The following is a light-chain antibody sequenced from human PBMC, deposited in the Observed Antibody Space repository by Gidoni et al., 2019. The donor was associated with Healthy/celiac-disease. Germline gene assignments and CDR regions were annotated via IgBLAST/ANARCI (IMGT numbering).Light chain of an antibody. Sequence: DSVMTQSPDSLAVSLGERATINCKSSQSVLYSSNNKNYLAWYQQKPGQPPKLLIYWASTRESGVPARFSGSGSGTDFSLTISSLQAEDVAVYSCQQYYSPPFTFGPGTKVDIK. CDR2: WAS. V-gene: IGKV4-1*01. J-gene: IGKJ3*01. CDR3: QQYYSPPFT. CDR1: QSVLYSSNNKNY.